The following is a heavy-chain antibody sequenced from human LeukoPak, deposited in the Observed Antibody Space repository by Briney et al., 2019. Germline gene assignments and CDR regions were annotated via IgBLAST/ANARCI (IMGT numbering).Heavy chain of an antibody. D-gene: IGHD3-22*01. V-gene: IGHV3-48*01. Sequence: GGSLRLSCAASGFTFSSYSMNWVRQAPGKGLEWVSYISSSSSTIYYADSVNGRLTISRDNAKNSLYLQMNSLRAEDTAVYYCASTWGHYYDSSGYYALSFDYWGQGTLVTVSS. CDR3: ASTWGHYYDSSGYYALSFDY. CDR1: GFTFSSYS. CDR2: ISSSSSTI. J-gene: IGHJ4*02.